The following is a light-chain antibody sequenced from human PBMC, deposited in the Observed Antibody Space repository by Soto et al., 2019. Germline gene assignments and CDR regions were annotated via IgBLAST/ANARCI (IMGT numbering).Light chain of an antibody. CDR2: GAS. Sequence: EIVLTQSPGTLSLSPGERATLSCRASQSVSTNSLAWYQQKPGQAPRLLIHGASSRATGIPDRFSGSGSGTDFPLTISRREPEDFAVYYCQHFGTSSATFGGGTKVEIK. CDR1: QSVSTNS. CDR3: QHFGTSSAT. J-gene: IGKJ4*01. V-gene: IGKV3-20*01.